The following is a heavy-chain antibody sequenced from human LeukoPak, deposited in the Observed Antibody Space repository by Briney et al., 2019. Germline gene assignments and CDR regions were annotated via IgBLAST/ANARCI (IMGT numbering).Heavy chain of an antibody. CDR3: ARASSGSYRY. J-gene: IGHJ4*02. D-gene: IGHD1-26*01. Sequence: ASVKVSCKASGGTFSSYAISWVRQAPGQGLEWMGIINPSGGSTSYAQKFQGRVTMTRDTSTSTVYMELSSLRSEDTAVYYCARASSGSYRYWGQGTLVTVSS. V-gene: IGHV1-46*01. CDR2: INPSGGST. CDR1: GGTFSSYA.